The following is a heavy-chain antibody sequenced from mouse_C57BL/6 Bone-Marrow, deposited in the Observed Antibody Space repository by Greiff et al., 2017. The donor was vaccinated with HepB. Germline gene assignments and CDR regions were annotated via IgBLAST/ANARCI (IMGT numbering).Heavy chain of an antibody. V-gene: IGHV1-82*01. CDR1: GYAFSSSW. CDR2: IYPGDGDT. J-gene: IGHJ4*01. Sequence: VQGVESGPELVKPGASVKISCKASGYAFSSSWMNWVKQRPGKGLEWIGRIYPGDGDTNYNGKFKGKATLTADKSSSTAYMQLSSLTSEDSAVYFCARSKSSYYAMDYWGQGTSVTVSS. D-gene: IGHD1-3*01. CDR3: ARSKSSYYAMDY.